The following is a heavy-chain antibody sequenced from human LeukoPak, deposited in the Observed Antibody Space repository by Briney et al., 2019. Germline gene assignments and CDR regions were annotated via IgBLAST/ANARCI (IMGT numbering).Heavy chain of an antibody. D-gene: IGHD5-24*01. CDR2: ISWDGGST. CDR3: AKMGRRDGYNHYYYYYMDV. J-gene: IGHJ6*03. Sequence: GGSLRLSCAASGFTFDDYTMHWVRQAPGKGLEWVSLISWDGGSTYYADSVKGRFTISRDNSKNSLYLQMNSLRTEDTALYYCAKMGRRDGYNHYYYYYMDVWGKGTTVTVSS. CDR1: GFTFDDYT. V-gene: IGHV3-43*01.